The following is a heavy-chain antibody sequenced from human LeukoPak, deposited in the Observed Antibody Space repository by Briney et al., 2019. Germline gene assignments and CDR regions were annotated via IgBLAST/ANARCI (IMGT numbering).Heavy chain of an antibody. V-gene: IGHV3-23*01. CDR3: AKDRDDILTGYYRAFDY. J-gene: IGHJ4*02. CDR2: IIVMGYTT. D-gene: IGHD3-9*01. CDR1: GFTFSSYA. Sequence: GGSLRLSWAAAGFTFSSYAMTWVRQPPGKGLDWVSTIIVMGYTTYYADSVKGRFTISRDNSKNTLYLQMNSLRAEDTAVYYCAKDRDDILTGYYRAFDYWGQGTLVPVSS.